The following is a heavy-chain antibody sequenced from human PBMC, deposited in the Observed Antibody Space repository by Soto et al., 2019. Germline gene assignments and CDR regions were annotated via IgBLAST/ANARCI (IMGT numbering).Heavy chain of an antibody. CDR2: MSSRSLTI. J-gene: IGHJ6*02. V-gene: IGHV3-48*02. D-gene: IGHD6-6*01. CDR3: ARGGSSSDNGMDV. Sequence: EVQFVESGGGLVQPGGSLRVSCAASGFTFSTYSMNWVRQAPGKGLEWVSYMSSRSLTIYYTDSVKGRFTISRDNAKNSLYLQMNSLRDEDTAVYYCARGGSSSDNGMDVWGQGTTVTVSS. CDR1: GFTFSTYS.